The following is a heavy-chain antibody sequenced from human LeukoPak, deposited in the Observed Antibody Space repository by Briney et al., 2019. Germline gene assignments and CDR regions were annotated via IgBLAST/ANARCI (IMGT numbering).Heavy chain of an antibody. V-gene: IGHV1-18*01. CDR3: ARDLRTNWNDVERFFDY. CDR2: INAYNGNT. CDR1: GYTFTSYG. J-gene: IGHJ4*02. D-gene: IGHD1-1*01. Sequence: ASVKVSCKASGYTFTSYGISWVRQAPGQGLEWMGWINAYNGNTNYAQKLQGRVTMTTDTSTSTAYMELRSLRSDDTAVYYCARDLRTNWNDVERFFDYWGQGTLVTVSS.